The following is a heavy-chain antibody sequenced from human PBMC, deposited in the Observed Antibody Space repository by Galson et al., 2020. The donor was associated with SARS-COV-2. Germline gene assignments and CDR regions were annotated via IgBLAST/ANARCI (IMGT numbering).Heavy chain of an antibody. J-gene: IGHJ6*02. CDR1: GGSISSYY. CDR2: IYYSGST. CDR3: AREGFIYSSSSYYYYGMDV. Sequence: SETLSLTCTVSGGSISSYYWSWIRQPPGKGLEWIGYIYYSGSTNYNPSLKSRVTISVDTSKNQFSLKLSSVTAADTAVYYCAREGFIYSSSSYYYYGMDVWGQGTTVTVSS. D-gene: IGHD6-6*01. V-gene: IGHV4-59*01.